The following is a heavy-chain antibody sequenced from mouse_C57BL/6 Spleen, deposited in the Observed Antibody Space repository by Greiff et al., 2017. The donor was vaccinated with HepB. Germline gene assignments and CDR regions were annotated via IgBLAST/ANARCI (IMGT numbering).Heavy chain of an antibody. D-gene: IGHD2-5*01. CDR2: INPGSGGT. CDR1: GYAFTNYL. CDR3: ARGSNYVPWFAY. V-gene: IGHV1-54*01. J-gene: IGHJ3*01. Sequence: VQLQQSGAELVRPGTSVKVSCKASGYAFTNYLIEWVKQRPGQGLEWIGVINPGSGGTNYNEKFKGKATLTADKSSSTAYMQLSSLTSEDSAVYFCARGSNYVPWFAYWGQGTLVTVSA.